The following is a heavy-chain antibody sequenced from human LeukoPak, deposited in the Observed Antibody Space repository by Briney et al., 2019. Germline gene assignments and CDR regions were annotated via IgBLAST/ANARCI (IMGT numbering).Heavy chain of an antibody. V-gene: IGHV5-51*01. CDR2: IFPGDSDA. D-gene: IGHD3-10*01. J-gene: IGHJ4*02. Sequence: GESLQISCKSSGYSFTNYWIGWARQMPGKGLEWMGIIFPGDSDATYSPSFQGQVTISADKSINTAYLQWSTLKASDIAMYYCARGSGTYPYFDYWGQGTLVTVSS. CDR1: GYSFTNYW. CDR3: ARGSGTYPYFDY.